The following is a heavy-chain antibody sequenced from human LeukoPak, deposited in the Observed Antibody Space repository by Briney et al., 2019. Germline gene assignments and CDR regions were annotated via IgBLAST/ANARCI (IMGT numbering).Heavy chain of an antibody. Sequence: GESLKISCKGSGYSFTSYWISWVRQMPGKGLEWMGRIDPSDSYTNYSPSFQGHVTISAAKSISTAYLHWSSLTASHTAMYYCARRRYCSSTSCYSLMDYWGQGTLVTVSS. D-gene: IGHD2-2*01. CDR2: IDPSDSYT. V-gene: IGHV5-10-1*01. J-gene: IGHJ4*02. CDR3: ARRRYCSSTSCYSLMDY. CDR1: GYSFTSYW.